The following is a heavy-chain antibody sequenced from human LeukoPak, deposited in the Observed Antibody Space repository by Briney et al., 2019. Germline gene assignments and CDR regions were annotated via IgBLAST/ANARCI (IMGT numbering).Heavy chain of an antibody. D-gene: IGHD3-22*01. Sequence: GGSLRLSCAASGFTFSDYYMSWIRQAPGKGLEWVSYISSSGSTIYYADSVKGRFTISRDNAKNSLYLQMNSLRAEDTAVYYCARAPEGGSSGYYTYYFDYWGQGTLVTVSS. V-gene: IGHV3-11*01. J-gene: IGHJ4*02. CDR2: ISSSGSTI. CDR1: GFTFSDYY. CDR3: ARAPEGGSSGYYTYYFDY.